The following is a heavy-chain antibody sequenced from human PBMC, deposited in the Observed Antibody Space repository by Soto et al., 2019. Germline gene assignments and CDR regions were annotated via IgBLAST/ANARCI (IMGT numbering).Heavy chain of an antibody. V-gene: IGHV1-18*01. D-gene: IGHD1-1*01. CDR2: INAYNGNT. J-gene: IGHJ4*02. CDR1: SNTFTDFG. CDR3: GLTESGNWNDVDY. Sequence: GASVKVSCKTSSNTFTDFGFSWVRQAPGQGLEWMGWINAYNGNTNYAPRFQGRVTMTTDTSTNTAYLDLRSLRSDDTAVYFCGLTESGNWNDVDYWGQGTRVTVSS.